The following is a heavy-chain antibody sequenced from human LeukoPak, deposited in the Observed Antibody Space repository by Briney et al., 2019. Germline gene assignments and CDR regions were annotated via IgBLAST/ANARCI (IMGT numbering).Heavy chain of an antibody. CDR1: GGSISNYY. D-gene: IGHD5-12*01. J-gene: IGHJ4*02. CDR3: ARHAYSGYYSFDY. CDR2: IYYSGST. Sequence: PSETLSLTCTVSGGSISNYYWSWVRQPPGKGLEWIGYIYYSGSTNYNPSLKSRVTISVDTSKNQFSLRLTSMTAADTAVYYCARHAYSGYYSFDYWGQGTLVTVSS. V-gene: IGHV4-59*08.